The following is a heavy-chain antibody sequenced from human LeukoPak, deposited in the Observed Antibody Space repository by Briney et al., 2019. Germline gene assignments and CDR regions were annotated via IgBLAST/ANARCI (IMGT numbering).Heavy chain of an antibody. CDR3: ARGQYSGSCFDN. CDR1: GGSISSYL. D-gene: IGHD1-26*01. V-gene: IGHV4-59*01. Sequence: SETLSLTCTVSGGSISSYLWSWIRQPPGKGLEWIGCIYYSGSTNYNPSLKSRVTILVDTSKNQFSLKVSSVTAADTAVYYCARGQYSGSCFDNWGQGSLVTVSS. J-gene: IGHJ4*02. CDR2: IYYSGST.